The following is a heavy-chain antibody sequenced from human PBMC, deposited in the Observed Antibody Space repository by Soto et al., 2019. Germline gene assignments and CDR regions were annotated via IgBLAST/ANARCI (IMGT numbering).Heavy chain of an antibody. V-gene: IGHV3-9*01. Sequence: PGGSLRLSCAASGFTFDDFAMHWVRRAPGKGLEWVSGISWNSGFIGYADSVKGRFTISRDNAKNSLYLQMNSLRAEDTALYYCAKDSGARFLPDGMDVRGQGTTVTGSS. D-gene: IGHD3-3*01. CDR2: ISWNSGFI. CDR1: GFTFDDFA. CDR3: AKDSGARFLPDGMDV. J-gene: IGHJ6*02.